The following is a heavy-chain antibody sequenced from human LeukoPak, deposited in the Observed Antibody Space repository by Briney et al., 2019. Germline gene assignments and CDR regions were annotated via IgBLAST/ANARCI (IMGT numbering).Heavy chain of an antibody. CDR1: GYTFTSYA. J-gene: IGHJ4*02. CDR3: ATGDPLPAAIGLLDY. Sequence: ASVKVSCKASGYTFTSYAMHWVRQAPGQRLEWMGWINAGNGNTKYSQKFQGRVTITRDTSASTAYMELSSLRSEDTAVYYCATGDPLPAAIGLLDYWGQGTLVTVSS. D-gene: IGHD2-2*01. V-gene: IGHV1-3*01. CDR2: INAGNGNT.